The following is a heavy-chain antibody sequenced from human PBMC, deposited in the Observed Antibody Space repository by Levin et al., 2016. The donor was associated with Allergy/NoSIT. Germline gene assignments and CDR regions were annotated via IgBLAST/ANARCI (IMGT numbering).Heavy chain of an antibody. D-gene: IGHD3-16*02. J-gene: IGHJ3*02. CDR1: GGSITSYY. CDR2: IYYTGTT. Sequence: SETLSLTCTVSGGSITSYYWSWIRQPPGKGLEWLGYIYYTGTTSYSPSFKSRLTMSVDTSKNQFSLDLTSVTATDTAVYFCARQGRYHGSRDGFDIWGQGTTVAVSS. CDR3: ARQGRYHGSRDGFDI. V-gene: IGHV4-59*08.